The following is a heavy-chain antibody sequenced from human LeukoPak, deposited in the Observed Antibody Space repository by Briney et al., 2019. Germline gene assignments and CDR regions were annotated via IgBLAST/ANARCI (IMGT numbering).Heavy chain of an antibody. CDR2: MYYGGST. Sequence: PSETLSLTCTVSGGSISSSSYYWGWIRQPPGKGLEWIGSMYYGGSTYYNPSLESRVTISVDTSKNQFSLKLSSVTAADTAVYYCARGSLRFSSINDAFDIWGQGTMVTVSS. CDR3: ARGSLRFSSINDAFDI. D-gene: IGHD3-10*01. CDR1: GGSISSSSYY. V-gene: IGHV4-39*07. J-gene: IGHJ3*02.